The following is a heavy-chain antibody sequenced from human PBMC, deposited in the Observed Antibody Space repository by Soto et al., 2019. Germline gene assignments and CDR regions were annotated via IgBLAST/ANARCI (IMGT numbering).Heavy chain of an antibody. V-gene: IGHV4-4*02. CDR2: IYHSGST. D-gene: IGHD3-10*01. Sequence: SETLSLTCAVSGGSISSSNWWSWVRQPPGKGLEWIGEIYHSGSTNYNPSLKSRVTISVDKSKNQFSLKLSSVTAADTAVYYCARVGYYYGSGTSCAFDIWGQGTMVTVSS. CDR3: ARVGYYYGSGTSCAFDI. CDR1: GGSISSSNW. J-gene: IGHJ3*02.